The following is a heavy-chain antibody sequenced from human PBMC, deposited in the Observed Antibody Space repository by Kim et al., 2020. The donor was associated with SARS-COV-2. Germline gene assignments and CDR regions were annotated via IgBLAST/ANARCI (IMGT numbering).Heavy chain of an antibody. CDR3: TRDRCDP. Sequence: SETLSLTCAVSGGSISSYNWWSWLRQPPGKLLWWVGIINRSRTTNYNPSLKSLVTIAVDKSKNQFSLQLTSVTAEATAVYYCTRDRCDPWGNGARGPGSS. V-gene: IGHV4-4*02. CDR1: GGSISSYNW. J-gene: IGHJ5*02. CDR2: INRSRTT.